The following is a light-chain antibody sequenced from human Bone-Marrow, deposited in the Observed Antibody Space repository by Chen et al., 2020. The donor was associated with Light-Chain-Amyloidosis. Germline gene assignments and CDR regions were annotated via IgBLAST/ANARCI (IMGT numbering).Light chain of an antibody. CDR3: QSYQGSRRGV. CDR1: SGSIATNY. V-gene: IGLV6-57*01. CDR2: EDD. J-gene: IGLJ3*02. Sequence: NFMLTQPHSVSESPGKTVIISCTRSSGSIATNYVQWYQQRPGSSPTTVIYEDDQRPSGVPVGFSGSSDGSSNSASRSSSGMKTEGEADDYCQSYQGSRRGVFGGGTQLTVL.